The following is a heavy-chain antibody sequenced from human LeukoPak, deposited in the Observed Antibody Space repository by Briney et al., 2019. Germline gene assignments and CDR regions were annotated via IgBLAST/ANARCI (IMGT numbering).Heavy chain of an antibody. CDR3: AKDRGFGELFNDY. D-gene: IGHD3-10*01. CDR1: GFTVSSNY. V-gene: IGHV3-23*01. Sequence: GGSLRLSCAASGFTVSSNYMSWVRQAPGKGLEWVSAISGSGGSTYYADSVKGRFTISRDNSKNTLYLQMYSLRAEDTAVYYCAKDRGFGELFNDYWGQGTLVTVSS. J-gene: IGHJ4*02. CDR2: ISGSGGST.